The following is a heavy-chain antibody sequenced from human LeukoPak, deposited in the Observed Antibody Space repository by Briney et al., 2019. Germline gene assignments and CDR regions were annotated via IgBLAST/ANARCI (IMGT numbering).Heavy chain of an antibody. Sequence: SETVSLSCAVSGYSISNTYYWGWIRQPPGKGLQWIGSIYNTGSTHYNPSLKSRVTISLYTSKNQFSLKLSSVTAADTAVYYCVRNGSSSLPPSPYNWFDPWGQGTLVTVSS. CDR2: IYNTGST. V-gene: IGHV4-38-2*01. CDR1: GYSISNTYY. CDR3: VRNGSSSLPPSPYNWFDP. D-gene: IGHD6-6*01. J-gene: IGHJ5*02.